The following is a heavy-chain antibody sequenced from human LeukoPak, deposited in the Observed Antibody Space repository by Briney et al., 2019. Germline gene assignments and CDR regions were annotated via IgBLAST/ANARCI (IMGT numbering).Heavy chain of an antibody. CDR2: IYYSGST. V-gene: IGHV4-59*01. Sequence: SETLSLTCTVSGGSISSYYWGWIRQPPGRGLEWIGYIYYSGSTNYNPSLMSRVTISLDPSKNQFSLRLSPVTAADTAVYYCAREALGASHFDYWGQGTLVTVSS. CDR3: AREALGASHFDY. J-gene: IGHJ4*02. D-gene: IGHD3-10*01. CDR1: GGSISSYY.